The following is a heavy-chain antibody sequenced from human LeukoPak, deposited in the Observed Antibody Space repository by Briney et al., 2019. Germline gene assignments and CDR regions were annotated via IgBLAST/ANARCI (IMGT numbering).Heavy chain of an antibody. D-gene: IGHD5-12*01. CDR2: ISSSSSYI. CDR1: GFTFSSYS. J-gene: IGHJ4*02. CDR3: AKDGRGSGYDSPYYFDY. Sequence: PGGSLRLSCAASGFTFSSYSMNWVRQAPGKGLEWVSSISSSSSYIYYADSVKGRFTISRDNAKNSLYLQMNSLRAEDTAVYYCAKDGRGSGYDSPYYFDYWGQGTLVTVSS. V-gene: IGHV3-21*01.